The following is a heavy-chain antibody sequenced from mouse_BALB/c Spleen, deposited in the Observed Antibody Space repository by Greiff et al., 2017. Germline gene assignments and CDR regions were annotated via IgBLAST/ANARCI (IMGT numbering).Heavy chain of an antibody. V-gene: IGHV1S22*01. D-gene: IGHD1-2*01. Sequence: LKQPGSELVRPGASVKLSCKASGYTFTSYWMHWVKQRPGQGLEWIGNIYPGSGSTNYDEKFKSKATLTVDTSSSTAYMQLSSLTSEDSAVYYCTRGDYGYRTWFAYWGQGTLVTVSA. CDR1: GYTFTSYW. J-gene: IGHJ3*01. CDR3: TRGDYGYRTWFAY. CDR2: IYPGSGST.